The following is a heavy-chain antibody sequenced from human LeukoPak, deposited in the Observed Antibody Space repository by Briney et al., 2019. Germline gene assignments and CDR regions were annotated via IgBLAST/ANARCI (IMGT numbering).Heavy chain of an antibody. D-gene: IGHD6-19*01. CDR2: ISSSSSTI. CDR1: GFTFSSYS. Sequence: GGSLRLSCAASGFTFSSYSMSWVRQAPGKGLEWVSYISSSSSTIYYADSVEGRFSISGDNAKNSLYLQMNSLRDEDTAVYYCARGHSSGWSTFDYWGQGTLVTVSS. J-gene: IGHJ4*02. CDR3: ARGHSSGWSTFDY. V-gene: IGHV3-48*02.